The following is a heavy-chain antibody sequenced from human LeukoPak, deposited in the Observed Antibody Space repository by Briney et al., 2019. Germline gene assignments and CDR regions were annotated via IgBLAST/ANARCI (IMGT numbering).Heavy chain of an antibody. CDR1: GGSIRSTIYY. CDR2: IHDSGRT. CDR3: ARLYSGTRPPDY. J-gene: IGHJ4*02. Sequence: SETLSLTCTVSGGSIRSTIYYWGWIRQPPGKGLEWIGSIHDSGRTYHNPSLRSRVTISVDTSRNQFSLKLSSMTAADTAVYYCARLYSGTRPPDYWGQGTLVTVST. V-gene: IGHV4-39*01. D-gene: IGHD3-10*01.